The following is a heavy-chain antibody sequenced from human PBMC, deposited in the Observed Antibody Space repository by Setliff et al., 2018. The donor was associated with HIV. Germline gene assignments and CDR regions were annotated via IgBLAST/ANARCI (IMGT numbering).Heavy chain of an antibody. Sequence: PSETLSLTCTVSGGSISSNNYYWGWIRQPPGKGLEWIGSIYYTGNTYYSPSLKSRVTISADTSKNQFSLKLSSVTAADTAVYYCARGRSAWGSYDSSFDYWGQGTLVTVSS. CDR2: IYYTGNT. J-gene: IGHJ4*02. D-gene: IGHD3-16*01. CDR3: ARGRSAWGSYDSSFDY. V-gene: IGHV4-39*01. CDR1: GGSISSNNYY.